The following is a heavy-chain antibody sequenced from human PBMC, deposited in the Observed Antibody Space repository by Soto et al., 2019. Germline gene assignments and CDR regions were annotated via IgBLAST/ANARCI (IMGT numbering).Heavy chain of an antibody. V-gene: IGHV1-18*04. J-gene: IGHJ4*02. CDR1: GYTFRSYG. D-gene: IGHD3-22*01. CDR3: AGARGMITVVYDH. Sequence: GASVKVSCKASGYTFRSYGISWVRQAPGQGLEWVGWISAYNGDTHYAPKFQDRITLTTETSTDTACMELRSLRLDDTAVYYCAGARGMITVVYDHWGQGTLVTVSS. CDR2: ISAYNGDT.